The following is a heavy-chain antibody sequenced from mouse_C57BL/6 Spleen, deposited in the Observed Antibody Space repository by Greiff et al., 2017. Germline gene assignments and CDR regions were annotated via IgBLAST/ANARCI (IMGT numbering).Heavy chain of an antibody. J-gene: IGHJ4*01. CDR3: VREGYAMDY. Sequence: EVQGVESGGGLVQPKGSLQLSCAASGFSFNTYAMNWVRQAPGKGLEWVARIRSKSNNYATYYADSVKDRFTISRDDSESMLYLQMNNLKTEDTAMYYCVREGYAMDYWGQGTSVTVSS. CDR1: GFSFNTYA. V-gene: IGHV10-1*01. CDR2: IRSKSNNYAT.